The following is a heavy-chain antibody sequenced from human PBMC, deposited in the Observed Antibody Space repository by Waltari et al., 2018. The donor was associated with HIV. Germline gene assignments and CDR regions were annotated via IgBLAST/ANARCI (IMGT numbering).Heavy chain of an antibody. CDR3: ARDRTATSRGNGMDV. CDR1: GFTFNNNA. J-gene: IGHJ6*02. D-gene: IGHD1-1*01. Sequence: QVQLVESGGGVVQPGTSLRLPCAASGFTFNNNAMHWVRQAPCKELEGVAEIWYEGRNKYYSDSGKGRFSITRDTSKNTLSLEMNSRRAEDTGIYYCARDRTATSRGNGMDVWGPGTTVIVSS. CDR2: IWYEGRNK. V-gene: IGHV3-33*01.